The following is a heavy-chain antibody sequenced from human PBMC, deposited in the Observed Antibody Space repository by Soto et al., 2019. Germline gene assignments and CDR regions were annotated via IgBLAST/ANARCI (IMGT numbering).Heavy chain of an antibody. J-gene: IGHJ4*02. V-gene: IGHV4-30-2*02. D-gene: IGHD6-19*01. CDR1: GGSISGGGFS. Sequence: PSETLSLTCAVSGGSISGGGFSWSWIRQPPVKGLEWIGYILHTGGTQYNPSLKSRVTISVDTSKNQFSLKLSSVTAADTAVYYCARSRESIAVDYWGQGTLVTVSS. CDR2: ILHTGGT. CDR3: ARSRESIAVDY.